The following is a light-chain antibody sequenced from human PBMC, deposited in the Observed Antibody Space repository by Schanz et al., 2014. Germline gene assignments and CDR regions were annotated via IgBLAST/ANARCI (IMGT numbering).Light chain of an antibody. Sequence: QSALTQPPSASGSPGQSVAISCTGTSSDVGGNNYVSWYQQHPGKAPKLLIYEVNKRPSGVPDRFSGSKSGNTASLTISGLQAEDEADYYCSSYGGSNFVVFGGGTKLTVL. CDR1: SSDVGGNNY. CDR3: SSYGGSNFVV. V-gene: IGLV2-8*01. J-gene: IGLJ2*01. CDR2: EVN.